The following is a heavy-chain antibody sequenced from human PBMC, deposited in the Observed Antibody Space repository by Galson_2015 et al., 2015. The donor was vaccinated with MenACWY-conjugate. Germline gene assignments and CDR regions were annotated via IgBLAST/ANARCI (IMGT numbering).Heavy chain of an antibody. Sequence: SLRLSCAASGFTFSSYSMNWVRQAPGKGLEWVSYISSSNSTIYYADSVKGRFTISRDNAKNSLYLQMNSLRDEDTAVYYCARDPTAMATNWFDPWGQGTLVTVSS. CDR3: ARDPTAMATNWFDP. CDR1: GFTFSSYS. J-gene: IGHJ5*02. D-gene: IGHD5-18*01. CDR2: ISSSNSTI. V-gene: IGHV3-48*02.